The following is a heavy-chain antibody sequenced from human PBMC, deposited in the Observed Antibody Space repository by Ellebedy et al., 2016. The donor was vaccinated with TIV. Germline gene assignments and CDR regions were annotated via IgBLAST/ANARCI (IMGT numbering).Heavy chain of an antibody. CDR1: GFTFSSFA. CDR3: AKGTSSGFNYDRVGFEY. J-gene: IGHJ4*02. D-gene: IGHD3-22*01. CDR2: ISGGGDST. Sequence: GESLKISCAASGFTFSSFAMHWVRQAPGKGLEWLSVISGGGDSTYYAGSVKGRSPITRDNSKNTLYLQMDRLRAEDTAVYYCAKGTSSGFNYDRVGFEYWGQGALVTVSS. V-gene: IGHV3-23*01.